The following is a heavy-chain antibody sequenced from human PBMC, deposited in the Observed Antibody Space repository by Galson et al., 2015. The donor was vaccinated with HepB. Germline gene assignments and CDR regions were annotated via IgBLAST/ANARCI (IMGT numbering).Heavy chain of an antibody. D-gene: IGHD3-22*01. CDR1: GGSFNTYA. CDR2: IIPTFDTP. V-gene: IGHV1-69*06. CDR3: ARDRTHYYDTSGCSGAFEI. Sequence: SVKVSCKASGGSFNTYAINWLRQAPGQGLEWMGGIIPTFDTPIYAQRFQDRVTITADKSTSTAYMELSSLTSDDTALYYCARDRTHYYDTSGCSGAFEIWGQGTMVTVSS. J-gene: IGHJ3*02.